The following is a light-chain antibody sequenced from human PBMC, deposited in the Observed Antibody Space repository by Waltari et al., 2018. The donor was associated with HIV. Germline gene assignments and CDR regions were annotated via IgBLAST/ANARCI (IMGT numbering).Light chain of an antibody. CDR1: RIGTKS. V-gene: IGLV3-21*04. J-gene: IGLJ2*01. Sequence: YVLTQPPSVSVAPGKTATITCGGDRIGTKSVHWYQQKSGQAPQLIIYYESDRPSGIPERFSGSNSGSTATLTISRVEAGDEADYYWEVWDETRNHVVFGGGTKLFAL. CDR3: EVWDETRNHVV. CDR2: YES.